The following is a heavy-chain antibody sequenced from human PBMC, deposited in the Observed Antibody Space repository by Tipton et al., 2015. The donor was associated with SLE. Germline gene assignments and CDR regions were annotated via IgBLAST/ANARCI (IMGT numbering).Heavy chain of an antibody. CDR3: ARSVSTPGPRHFDS. CDR1: GFTFSDYW. J-gene: IGHJ4*02. Sequence: SLRLSCVASGFTFSDYWMHWVRQAPGKGLVWVSRINSDEITTTYADSVKGRFTISRDNAKNTLYLQMDSLRAEDTATYFCARSVSTPGPRHFDSWGQGTLVTVSS. D-gene: IGHD2-8*02. V-gene: IGHV3-74*03. CDR2: INSDEITT.